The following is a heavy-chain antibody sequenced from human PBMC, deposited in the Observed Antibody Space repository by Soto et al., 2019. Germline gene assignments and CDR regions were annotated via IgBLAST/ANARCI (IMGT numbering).Heavy chain of an antibody. CDR1: GYTFTGYY. CDR2: INANSGGT. J-gene: IGHJ5*02. CDR3: ARDIVGYCSSTSCYSNWFDP. V-gene: IGHV1-2*02. D-gene: IGHD2-2*02. Sequence: QVQLVQSGAEVKKPGASVKVSCKASGYTFTGYYMHWVRQAPGQGLEWMGWINANSGGTNYAQKVQGRVTMTRDTSISTAYMELSRLRSDDTAVYYCARDIVGYCSSTSCYSNWFDPWGQGTLVTVSS.